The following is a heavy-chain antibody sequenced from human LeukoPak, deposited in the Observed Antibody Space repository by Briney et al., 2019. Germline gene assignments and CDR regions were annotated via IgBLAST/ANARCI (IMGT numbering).Heavy chain of an antibody. J-gene: IGHJ5*02. CDR3: AREAVTIFGLVRTQTPKGPHRFDP. CDR2: INPSGGTT. D-gene: IGHD3-3*01. Sequence: ASVKVSCKASGYTFTCYYMHWVRQAPGQGLEWMGWINPSGGTTNCAQKFQGRVTMTRDMSTTTVYMHLSSLRSEDTAVYYCAREAVTIFGLVRTQTPKGPHRFDPWGQGTLVTVSS. V-gene: IGHV1-46*01. CDR1: GYTFTCYY.